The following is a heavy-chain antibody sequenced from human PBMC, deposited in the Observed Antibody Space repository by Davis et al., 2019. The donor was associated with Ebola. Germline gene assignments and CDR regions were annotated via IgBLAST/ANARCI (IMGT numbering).Heavy chain of an antibody. CDR3: ARRGVLPSPVAFDI. Sequence: ASVKVSCKASGYTFTSYYMHWVRQAPGQGLEWMGIINPSGGSTSYAQKFQGRVTMTRDTSISTAYMELSRLRSDDTAVYYCARRGVLPSPVAFDIWGQGTMVTVSS. CDR1: GYTFTSYY. V-gene: IGHV1-46*01. CDR2: INPSGGST. D-gene: IGHD3-10*01. J-gene: IGHJ3*02.